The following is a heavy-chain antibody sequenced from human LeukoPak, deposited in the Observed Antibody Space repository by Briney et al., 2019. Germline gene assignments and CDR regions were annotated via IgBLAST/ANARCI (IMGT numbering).Heavy chain of an antibody. V-gene: IGHV3-23*01. J-gene: IGHJ5*02. D-gene: IGHD6-19*01. CDR2: ISGSGLNT. CDR1: GFTSSNNA. CDR3: AKDPRLAVAGWFDP. Sequence: GGSLRLSCAASGFTSSNNALGWVRQAPGEGLEWVSVISGSGLNTYYADSVKGRFTISRDNSKNTLYLQMNSLRAEDKAVYYCAKDPRLAVAGWFDPWGQGTLVTVSS.